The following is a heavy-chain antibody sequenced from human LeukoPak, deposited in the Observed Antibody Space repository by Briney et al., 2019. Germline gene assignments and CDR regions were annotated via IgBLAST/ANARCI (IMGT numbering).Heavy chain of an antibody. CDR1: GGSFSGYY. CDR2: INHSGST. Sequence: SETLSLTCAVYGGSFSGYYWSWIRQPPGKGLEWIGEINHSGSTNYNPSLKSRVTISVDTSKNQFSLMLSSVTAADTAVYYCASLSPLYWYFDLWGRGTLVTVSS. CDR3: ASLSPLYWYFDL. J-gene: IGHJ2*01. V-gene: IGHV4-34*01.